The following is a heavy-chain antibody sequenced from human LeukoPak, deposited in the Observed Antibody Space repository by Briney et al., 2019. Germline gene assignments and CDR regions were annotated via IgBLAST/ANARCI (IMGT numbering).Heavy chain of an antibody. CDR2: MNPNSGNT. V-gene: IGHV1-8*03. CDR3: ARDPGGYCSSTSCYAASGDAFDI. D-gene: IGHD2-2*01. CDR1: GYTFTSYD. Sequence: ASVKVSCKASGYTFTSYDINWVRQATGQGLEWMGWMNPNSGNTGYAQKFQGRVTITRNTSISTAYMELSSLRSEDTAVYYCARDPGGYCSSTSCYAASGDAFDIWGQGTMVTVSS. J-gene: IGHJ3*02.